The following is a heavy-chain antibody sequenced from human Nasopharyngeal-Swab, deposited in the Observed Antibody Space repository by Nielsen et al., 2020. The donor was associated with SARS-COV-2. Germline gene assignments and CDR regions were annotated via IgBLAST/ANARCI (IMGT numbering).Heavy chain of an antibody. CDR2: FYHTGNT. D-gene: IGHD3-3*01. J-gene: IGHJ4*02. Sequence: GSLRLSCTVSGDSMTSSWWTWIRQSPGKGLEWIGYFYHTGNTYYNPSLQSRVTISVDTSKNQLSLELTSVTAADTAVYYCARRRFRSGFYFVDFWGQGTLVTVSS. CDR1: GDSMTSSW. V-gene: IGHV4-59*12. CDR3: ARRRFRSGFYFVDF.